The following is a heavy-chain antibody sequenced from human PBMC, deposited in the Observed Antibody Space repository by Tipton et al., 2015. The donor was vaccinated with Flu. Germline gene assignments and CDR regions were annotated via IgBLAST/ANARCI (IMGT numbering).Heavy chain of an antibody. CDR1: GGSINSYY. J-gene: IGHJ5*02. Sequence: TLSLTCTVSGGSINSYYWGWIRQPPGKGLEWIGYIYYNGITNYNPPLKSRVTISIDTSKTQFSLKLNSVTAADTAGYYCARYRSSSSCKNLFDPWGQGTLVTVSS. CDR3: ARYRSSSSCKNLFDP. V-gene: IGHV4-59*01. CDR2: IYYNGIT. D-gene: IGHD2-2*01.